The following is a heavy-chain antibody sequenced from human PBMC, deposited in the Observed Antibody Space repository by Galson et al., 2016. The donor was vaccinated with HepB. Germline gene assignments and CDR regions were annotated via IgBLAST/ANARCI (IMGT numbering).Heavy chain of an antibody. CDR1: NGSISGGIYY. Sequence: TLSLTCTVSNGSISGGIYYWSWIRQDTGKGLEWIGYISYSGSTYYNPSLKSRVLISIDTSKNHFSLKLSSVTAADTAVYYFARAPFSLYASGSYYRDYYYLDVRGKGTTVTVSS. J-gene: IGHJ6*03. V-gene: IGHV4-31*03. D-gene: IGHD3-10*01. CDR2: ISYSGST. CDR3: ARAPFSLYASGSYYRDYYYLDV.